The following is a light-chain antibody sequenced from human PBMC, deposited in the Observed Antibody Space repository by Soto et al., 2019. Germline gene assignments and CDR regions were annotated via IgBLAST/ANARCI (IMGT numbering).Light chain of an antibody. CDR1: QGISSW. CDR3: QQTNSFPFT. CDR2: GSS. V-gene: IGKV1-12*01. J-gene: IGKJ2*01. Sequence: DIPMTQSPSSVSASVGDRVTITCRASQGISSWLAWYQQRPGKAPNLLIYGSSNLQSGVPSRFSGSGSGTDFTLTISSLQPEDFATYYCQQTNSFPFTFGQGTRLDIK.